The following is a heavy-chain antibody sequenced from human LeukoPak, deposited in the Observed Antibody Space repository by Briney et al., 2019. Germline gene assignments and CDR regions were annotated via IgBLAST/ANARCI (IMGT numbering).Heavy chain of an antibody. V-gene: IGHV1-69*13. D-gene: IGHD2-2*01. J-gene: IGHJ5*02. CDR1: GYTFTGYY. CDR2: IIPIFGTA. Sequence: SVKVSCKASGYTFTGYYMHWVRQAPGQGLEWMGGIIPIFGTANYAQKFQGRVTITADESTSTAYMELSSLRSEDTAVYYCARAGGSTSLKFDPWGQGTLVTVSS. CDR3: ARAGGSTSLKFDP.